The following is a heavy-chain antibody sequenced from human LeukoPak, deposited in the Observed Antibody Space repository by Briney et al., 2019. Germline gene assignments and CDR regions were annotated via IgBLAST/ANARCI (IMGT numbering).Heavy chain of an antibody. CDR2: INYSGST. D-gene: IGHD2-21*02. J-gene: IGHJ3*02. CDR3: ARDTIRGGDSGVFDI. V-gene: IGHV4-34*01. Sequence: PSETLSLTCAAYGGSFSGYYWSWIRQPPGKGLEWIGEINYSGSTNYNPSLKSRVTISEDTSKNQISLKLSSVTAADTAVYYCARDTIRGGDSGVFDIWGQGTMVIVS. CDR1: GGSFSGYY.